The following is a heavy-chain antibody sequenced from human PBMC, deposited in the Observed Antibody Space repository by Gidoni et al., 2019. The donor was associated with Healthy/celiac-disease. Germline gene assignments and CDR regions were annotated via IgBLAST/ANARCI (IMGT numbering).Heavy chain of an antibody. CDR2: IIPIFGTA. D-gene: IGHD3-22*01. CDR1: GGTFSSYA. V-gene: IGHV1-69*01. Sequence: QVQLVQSGAEVKKPGSSVKVSCKASGGTFSSYAISWVRQAPGQGLEWMGGIIPIFGTANYAQKFQGRVTITADESTSTAYMELSSLRSEDTAVYYCARLPYYYDSSGPETYYYYGMDVWGQGTTVTVSS. J-gene: IGHJ6*02. CDR3: ARLPYYYDSSGPETYYYYGMDV.